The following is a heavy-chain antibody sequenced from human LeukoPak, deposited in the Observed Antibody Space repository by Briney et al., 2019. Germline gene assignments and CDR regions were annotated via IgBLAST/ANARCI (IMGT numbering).Heavy chain of an antibody. Sequence: AASVTVSCKASAYTFTGYYMHWVRQAPGQGLEWIGWINPNSGGTNYAQKFQGRATMSRDTSIRTAYTELSRLRYDDTAVYYCAWPQAVAGAFDIWGQGTMVTVPS. J-gene: IGHJ3*02. CDR1: AYTFTGYY. CDR3: AWPQAVAGAFDI. V-gene: IGHV1-2*02. D-gene: IGHD6-19*01. CDR2: INPNSGGT.